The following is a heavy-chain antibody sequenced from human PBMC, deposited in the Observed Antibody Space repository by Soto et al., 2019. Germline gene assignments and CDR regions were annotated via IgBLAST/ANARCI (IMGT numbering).Heavy chain of an antibody. J-gene: IGHJ4*02. CDR3: ARMVRDIGSRPKPAHFDN. CDR2: VYYSGST. D-gene: IGHD5-12*01. V-gene: IGHV4-39*01. Sequence: SETLSLTCTVSGGSISSRINYWGWVRQPPGKGPAWIGNVYYSGSTDYNPSLKSRVTISVDTSKNQFSLNLRSMTAADTAMYYCARMVRDIGSRPKPAHFDNWGQGILVTVSS. CDR1: GGSISSRINY.